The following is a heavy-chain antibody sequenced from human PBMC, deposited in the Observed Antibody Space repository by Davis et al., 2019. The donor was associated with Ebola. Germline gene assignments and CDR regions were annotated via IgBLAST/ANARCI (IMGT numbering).Heavy chain of an antibody. CDR3: ATNCTGANCYSGGDY. V-gene: IGHV3-23*01. J-gene: IGHJ4*02. CDR1: EFTFDDYA. CDR2: LSGTSAAT. D-gene: IGHD2-15*01. Sequence: GESLKISCVASEFTFDDYAMNWVRQAPGMGLEWVSSLSGTSAATYSADAVKGRFTISRDNSKNTLYLDMNSLRADDTAIYYCATNCTGANCYSGGDYWGQGTLVTVSS.